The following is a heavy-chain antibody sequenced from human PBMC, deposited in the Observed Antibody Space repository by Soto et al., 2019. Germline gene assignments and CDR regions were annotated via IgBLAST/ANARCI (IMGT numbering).Heavy chain of an antibody. Sequence: PGGSLRLSCAASGFTFSSYGLTFSSCAISWVRQAPGNGLEWVSTISGSGDSTYYADSVKGRFTISRDNSKNTLFLQMNSLRAGDTALYYCAKFREYYQGSGSRPYYFYGMDVWGQGTTVTVSS. CDR2: ISGSGDST. J-gene: IGHJ6*02. D-gene: IGHD3-10*01. CDR3: AKFREYYQGSGSRPYYFYGMDV. V-gene: IGHV3-23*01. CDR1: GFTFSSYGLTFSSCA.